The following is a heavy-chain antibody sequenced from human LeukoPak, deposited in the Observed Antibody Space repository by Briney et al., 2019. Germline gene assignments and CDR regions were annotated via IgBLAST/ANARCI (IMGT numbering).Heavy chain of an antibody. CDR3: ARELPREVTLDY. CDR2: INSDGSRT. V-gene: IGHV3-74*01. CDR1: GFTLSSYE. J-gene: IGHJ4*02. Sequence: PGGSVRLSCAASGFTLSSYEMHWVRQAPGKGLVWVSRINSDGSRTGYADPVKGRFTISRDNAKNTLYLQMNSLRAEDTAIYYCARELPREVTLDYWGQGTLVSVSP. D-gene: IGHD2-21*02.